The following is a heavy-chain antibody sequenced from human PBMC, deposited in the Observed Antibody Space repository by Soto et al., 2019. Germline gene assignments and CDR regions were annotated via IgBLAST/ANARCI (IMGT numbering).Heavy chain of an antibody. CDR1: GFTFGSYA. D-gene: IGHD6-6*01. V-gene: IGHV3-30-3*01. J-gene: IGHJ6*01. CDR2: ISYDVSNK. Sequence: RGSLRLSCAAYGFTFGSYAMHWVRQAPGKGLEWVAVISYDVSNKYYADSVKGRFTISRDNSKNTLYLQMNSLRAEDTAVYYCARVRAARPGDYYYYGMDLGGQGTTVTAPQ. CDR3: ARVRAARPGDYYYYGMDL.